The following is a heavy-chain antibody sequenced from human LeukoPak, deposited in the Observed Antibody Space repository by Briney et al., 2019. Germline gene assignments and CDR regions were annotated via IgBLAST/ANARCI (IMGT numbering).Heavy chain of an antibody. CDR1: DGSISSSNYY. CDR2: IYYSGSA. Sequence: KPSETLSLTCTVSDGSISSSNYYWGWIRQPPGMGLEWIGSIYYSGSAYYHPSLKSRGTISIDTSKNQFSLKMSSVTAADTAVYYCARRGITTRAAFDIWGQGTMVIVSS. D-gene: IGHD1-14*01. J-gene: IGHJ3*02. CDR3: ARRGITTRAAFDI. V-gene: IGHV4-39*01.